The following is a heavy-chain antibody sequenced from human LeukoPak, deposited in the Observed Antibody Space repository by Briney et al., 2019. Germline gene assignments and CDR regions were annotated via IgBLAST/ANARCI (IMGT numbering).Heavy chain of an antibody. CDR2: IKRKTDDGTT. CDR3: TTQSGAWNFDY. V-gene: IGHV3-15*07. J-gene: IGHJ4*02. CDR1: GFSFSDTW. Sequence: GGSLRLSCAVSGFSFSDTWMNWVRQAPGKGQEWVGLIKRKTDDGTTDYAAPEKGRFTISKDDSKNTLYLQMNSLKTEDTAVYYCTTQSGAWNFDYWGQGTLVTVSS. D-gene: IGHD1-1*01.